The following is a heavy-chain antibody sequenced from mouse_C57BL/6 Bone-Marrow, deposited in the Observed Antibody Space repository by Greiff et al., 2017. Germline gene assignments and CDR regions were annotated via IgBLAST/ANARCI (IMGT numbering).Heavy chain of an antibody. CDR1: GFTFSDFY. CDR2: SRNKANDYTT. Sequence: EVKVVESGGGLVQSGRSLRLSCATSGFTFSDFYMEWVRQAPGKGLEWIAASRNKANDYTTEYSASVKGRFIVSRDTSQSILYLQMNALRAEDTAIYYCARDAATVGSSWYFDVWGTGTTVTVSS. CDR3: ARDAATVGSSWYFDV. D-gene: IGHD1-1*01. J-gene: IGHJ1*03. V-gene: IGHV7-1*01.